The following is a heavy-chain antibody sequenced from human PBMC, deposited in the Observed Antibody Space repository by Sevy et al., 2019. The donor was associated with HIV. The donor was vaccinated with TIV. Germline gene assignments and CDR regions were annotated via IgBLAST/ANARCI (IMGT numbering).Heavy chain of an antibody. J-gene: IGHJ3*02. CDR3: ARDLIRSAFDI. CDR2: IYSGGRT. CDR1: GLTVSSSD. D-gene: IGHD3-16*01. V-gene: IGHV3-66*01. Sequence: GGSLRLSCAASGLTVSSSDMSWVRQAPGKGLECVSVIYSGGRTYYADSVKGRFTSSRDNSKDTLYLQMNSLKADDTAVYYCARDLIRSAFDIWGQGTMVTVSS.